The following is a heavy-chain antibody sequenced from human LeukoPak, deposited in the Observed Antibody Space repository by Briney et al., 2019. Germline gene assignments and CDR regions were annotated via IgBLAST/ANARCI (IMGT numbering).Heavy chain of an antibody. D-gene: IGHD3-10*01. Sequence: ASVKVSCKASGYTFTSYYMHRVRQAPGQGLEWMGIINPSGGSTSYAQKFQGRVTMTRDMSTSTVYMELSSLRSEDTAVYYCARNMVRGVNFDAFDIWGQGTMVTVSS. CDR2: INPSGGST. V-gene: IGHV1-46*01. CDR1: GYTFTSYY. CDR3: ARNMVRGVNFDAFDI. J-gene: IGHJ3*02.